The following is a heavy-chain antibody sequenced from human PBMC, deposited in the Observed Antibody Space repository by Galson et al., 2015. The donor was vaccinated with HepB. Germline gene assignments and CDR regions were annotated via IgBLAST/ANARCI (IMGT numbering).Heavy chain of an antibody. Sequence: PALVKPTQTLPLTCTFSGFSLSTSGMCVSWIRQPPGKALEWLARIDWDDDKYYSTSLKTKLTISKEPSKNQGVLTMTNMDPVDTATYYCAQTVGLGIHLSLDYWGQGTLVTVSS. D-gene: IGHD3-16*01. CDR3: AQTVGLGIHLSLDY. CDR1: GFSLSTSGMC. CDR2: IDWDDDK. V-gene: IGHV2-70*11. J-gene: IGHJ4*02.